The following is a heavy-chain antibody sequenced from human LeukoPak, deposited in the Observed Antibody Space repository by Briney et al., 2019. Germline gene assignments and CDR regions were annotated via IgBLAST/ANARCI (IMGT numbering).Heavy chain of an antibody. CDR1: GGSITSSSYY. V-gene: IGHV4-39*07. CDR2: MYYSGST. Sequence: SETLSLTCSVSGGSITSSSYYWGWIHQPPGKGLEWIGCMYYSGSTYPNPSFKSRVTMSADTSKNEFFLKLSSVTAADTAVYYCAREYYFGLDVWGQGTTVTVSS. CDR3: AREYYFGLDV. J-gene: IGHJ6*02.